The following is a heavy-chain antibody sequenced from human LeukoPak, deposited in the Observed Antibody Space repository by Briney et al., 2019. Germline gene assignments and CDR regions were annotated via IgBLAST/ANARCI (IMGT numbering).Heavy chain of an antibody. D-gene: IGHD3-16*01. Sequence: GGSLRLSCAASGFTFSSYEMNWVRQAPGKGLEWVSYISSSGSTIYYADSVKGRFTISRDNAKNSLYLQMHTLRVEDTAVYYCARIDGPTVFTYYMDLWGKGTTVTVAS. CDR1: GFTFSSYE. V-gene: IGHV3-48*03. CDR2: ISSSGSTI. J-gene: IGHJ6*03. CDR3: ARIDGPTVFTYYMDL.